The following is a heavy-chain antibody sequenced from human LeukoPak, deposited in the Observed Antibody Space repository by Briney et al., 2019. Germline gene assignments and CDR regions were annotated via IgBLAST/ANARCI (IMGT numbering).Heavy chain of an antibody. Sequence: SETLSLTCAVYGGSFSGYYWSWIRQPPGKGLEWIGEINHSGSTNYNPSLKSRVTISVDTSKNQFSLNLSSVTAADTAVYYCARVQVGYYDSSGYPRRNGAFDIWGQGTMVTVSS. CDR2: INHSGST. J-gene: IGHJ3*02. CDR3: ARVQVGYYDSSGYPRRNGAFDI. D-gene: IGHD3-22*01. CDR1: GGSFSGYY. V-gene: IGHV4-34*01.